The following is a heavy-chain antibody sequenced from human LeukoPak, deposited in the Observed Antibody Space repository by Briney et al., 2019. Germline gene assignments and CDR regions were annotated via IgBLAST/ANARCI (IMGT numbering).Heavy chain of an antibody. CDR3: ARAWLRDCSGGSCYYFDY. Sequence: GASVKVSCKASGGTFTSYAISWVRQAPGQGLEWRGGIIPIFGTANYAQKFQGRVTITADKSTSTAYMELSSLRSEDTAVYYCARAWLRDCSGGSCYYFDYWGQGTLVTVSS. CDR1: GGTFTSYA. D-gene: IGHD2-15*01. V-gene: IGHV1-69*06. CDR2: IIPIFGTA. J-gene: IGHJ4*02.